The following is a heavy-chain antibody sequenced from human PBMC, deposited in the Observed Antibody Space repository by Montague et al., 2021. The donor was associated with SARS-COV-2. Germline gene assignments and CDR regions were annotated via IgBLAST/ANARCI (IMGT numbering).Heavy chain of an antibody. CDR1: GVSITSNY. CDR3: VRDGGNWYYFDY. V-gene: IGHV4-4*07. Sequence: SETLSLTCSISGVSITSNYWSWVRQPAGKGLERIGHIYASGSTNYSPSLKSRVRLSIDNPKNQFSLKLESLTAADTAVYYCVRDGGNWYYFDYWGQGALVTASS. CDR2: IYASGST. J-gene: IGHJ4*02. D-gene: IGHD3-16*01.